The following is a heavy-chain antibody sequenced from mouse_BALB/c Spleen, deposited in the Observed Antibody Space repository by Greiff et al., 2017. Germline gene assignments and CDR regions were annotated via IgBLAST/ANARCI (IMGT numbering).Heavy chain of an antibody. CDR3: ARGGGYDGFAY. CDR2: IDPANGNT. CDR1: GFNIKDTY. D-gene: IGHD2-14*01. J-gene: IGHJ3*01. Sequence: EVQLQQSGAELVKPGASVKLSCTASGFNIKDTYMHWVKQRPEQGLEWIERIDPANGNTKYDPKFQGKATITADTSSNTAYLQLSSLTSEDTAVYYCARGGGYDGFAYWGQGTLVTVSA. V-gene: IGHV14-3*02.